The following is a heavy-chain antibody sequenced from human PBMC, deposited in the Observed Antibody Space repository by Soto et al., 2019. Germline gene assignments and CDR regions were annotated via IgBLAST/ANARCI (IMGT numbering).Heavy chain of an antibody. CDR1: GASITFGGYS. Sequence: PSETLSLPCTVSGASITFGGYSRSWIRQTPGKGLEWIGYINHLETTFYNPSFESRLTLSIDRAKNQFSLKLHSMSAADRAVYFCARGGGSDSFDYWGQGILVTVSS. CDR3: ARGGGSDSFDY. CDR2: INHLETT. D-gene: IGHD1-26*01. J-gene: IGHJ4*02. V-gene: IGHV4-30-2*01.